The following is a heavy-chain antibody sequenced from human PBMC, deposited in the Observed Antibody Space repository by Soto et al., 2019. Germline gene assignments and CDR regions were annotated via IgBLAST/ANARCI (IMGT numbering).Heavy chain of an antibody. Sequence: PGGSLRLSCAASGFTFSSYSMNWVRQAPGKGLEWVSSISSSSSYIYYADSVKGRFTISRDNAKNSLYLQMNSLRAEDTAVYYCARGRSITMVRGASNWFDPWGQGTLVTVSS. J-gene: IGHJ5*02. D-gene: IGHD3-10*01. CDR2: ISSSSSYI. CDR3: ARGRSITMVRGASNWFDP. CDR1: GFTFSSYS. V-gene: IGHV3-21*01.